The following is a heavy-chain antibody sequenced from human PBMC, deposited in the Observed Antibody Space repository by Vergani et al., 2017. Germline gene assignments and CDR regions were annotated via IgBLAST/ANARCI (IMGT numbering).Heavy chain of an antibody. J-gene: IGHJ5*02. CDR3: SREKRFGELSNWFDP. D-gene: IGHD3-10*01. CDR2: IYYSGST. Sequence: QVQLQESGPGLVKPSQTLSLTCPVSCVSINSGDYYLSWLRQPPGKGLEWIGYIYYSGSTYYNPSLKSRGTISVDTSKNQFSLELSSVNAADTAVYYCSREKRFGELSNWFDPWGQGTLVTVSS. V-gene: IGHV4-30-4*08. CDR1: CVSINSGDYY.